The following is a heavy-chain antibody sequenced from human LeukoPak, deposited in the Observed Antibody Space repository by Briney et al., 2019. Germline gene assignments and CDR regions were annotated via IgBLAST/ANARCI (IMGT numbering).Heavy chain of an antibody. CDR3: ARDTPSYCSGGSCYG. J-gene: IGHJ4*02. D-gene: IGHD2-15*01. CDR1: GFAFSSYS. CDR2: ISSSSSYI. Sequence: GGSLRLSRAASGFAFSSYSMNWVRQAPRKGLEWVSSISSSSSYIYYADSVKGRFTISRDNAKNSLYLQMNSLRAEDTAVYYCARDTPSYCSGGSCYGWGQGTLVTVSS. V-gene: IGHV3-21*01.